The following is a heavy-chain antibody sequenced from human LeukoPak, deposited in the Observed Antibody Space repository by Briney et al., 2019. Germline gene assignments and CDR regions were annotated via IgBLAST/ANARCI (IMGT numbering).Heavy chain of an antibody. V-gene: IGHV7-4-1*02. CDR3: VRGHDSTGYFSY. J-gene: IGHJ4*02. D-gene: IGHD3-22*01. CDR2: INTNTGNP. CDR1: GYTFTNYT. Sequence: ASVKVSCKTSGYTFTNYTINWVRQAPGQGLEWMRWINTNTGNPTYAQGFTGRFVFSLDTSVSTTYLHASSLKADDTAVYYCVRGHDSTGYFSYWGQGTLVTVSS.